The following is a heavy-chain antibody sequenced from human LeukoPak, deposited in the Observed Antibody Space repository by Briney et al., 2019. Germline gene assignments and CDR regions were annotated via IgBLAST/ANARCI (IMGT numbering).Heavy chain of an antibody. J-gene: IGHJ4*02. CDR2: ISYDGSNK. Sequence: GRSLRLSCAASGFTFSSYGMHWVRQAPGKGLEWVAVISYDGSNKYYADSVKGRFTISRDNSKNTLYLQMNSLRAEDTAVYYCAKFQRHHGYSSPFDYWGQGTLVTVSS. CDR3: AKFQRHHGYSSPFDY. V-gene: IGHV3-30*18. CDR1: GFTFSSYG. D-gene: IGHD6-19*01.